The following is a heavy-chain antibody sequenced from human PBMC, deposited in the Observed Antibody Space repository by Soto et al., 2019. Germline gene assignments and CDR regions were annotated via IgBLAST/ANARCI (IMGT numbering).Heavy chain of an antibody. CDR2: ISSSSSYI. CDR3: ARDDLLYCSGGSCTLGAFDY. CDR1: GFTFSSYS. J-gene: IGHJ4*02. Sequence: GGSLRLSCAASGFTFSSYSMNWVRQAPGKGLEWVSSISSSSSYIYYADSVKGRFTISRDNAKNSLYLQMNSLRAEDTAVYYCARDDLLYCSGGSCTLGAFDYWGQGTLVTVSS. D-gene: IGHD2-15*01. V-gene: IGHV3-21*01.